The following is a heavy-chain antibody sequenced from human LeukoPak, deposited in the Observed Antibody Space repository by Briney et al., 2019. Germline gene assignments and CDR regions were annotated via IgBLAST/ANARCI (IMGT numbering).Heavy chain of an antibody. V-gene: IGHV3-23*01. CDR2: ISGSGGDT. J-gene: IGHJ4*02. CDR3: AKEWSMIVDYFDF. D-gene: IGHD3-22*01. CDR1: GFTFSRYA. Sequence: SGGSLRLSCVASGFTFSRYAMSWVRQAPGKGLEWISSISGSGGDTYYADSVRGRITISRDNPNNTLYLQVRSLSPEDTAVYYCAKEWSMIVDYFDFWGQGTLVTVSS.